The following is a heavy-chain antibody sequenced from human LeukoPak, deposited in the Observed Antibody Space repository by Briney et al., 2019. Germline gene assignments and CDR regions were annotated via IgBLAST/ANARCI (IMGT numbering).Heavy chain of an antibody. Sequence: GGSLRLSCAASGFTFSSYWKSWVRQAPGKGLEWVANIKQDGSEKYYVDSVKGRFTISRDNAKNSLYLQMNSLRAEDTAVYYCARRSGITMVRGVIDYWGQGTLVTVSS. CDR3: ARRSGITMVRGVIDY. J-gene: IGHJ4*02. V-gene: IGHV3-7*01. CDR2: IKQDGSEK. CDR1: GFTFSSYW. D-gene: IGHD3-10*01.